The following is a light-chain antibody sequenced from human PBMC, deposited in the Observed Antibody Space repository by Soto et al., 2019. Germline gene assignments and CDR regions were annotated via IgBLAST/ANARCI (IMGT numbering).Light chain of an antibody. J-gene: IGKJ1*01. CDR3: QQYGSSRT. CDR1: QSVSSSY. Sequence: EILLTQSTGTLSLSPGEIATLSCMASQSVSSSYLAWYQQKPGQAPRLLIYGASTRATGIPDRFSGSGSGTDFTLTISRLEPEDFAVYYCQQYGSSRTFGQGTKVDIK. CDR2: GAS. V-gene: IGKV3-20*01.